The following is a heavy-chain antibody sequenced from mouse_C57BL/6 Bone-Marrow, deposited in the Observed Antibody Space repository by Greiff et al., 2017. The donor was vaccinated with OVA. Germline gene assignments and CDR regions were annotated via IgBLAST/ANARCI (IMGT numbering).Heavy chain of an antibody. J-gene: IGHJ3*01. CDR2: INPSTGGT. CDR3: ARGGARPFAY. Sequence: VQLQQSGPELVKPGASVKISCKASGYSFTGYYMNWVKQSPEKSLEWIGEINPSTGGTTYNQKFKAKATLTVDKSSSTAYMQLKSLTSEDSAVYYYARGGARPFAYWGQGTMVTVSA. CDR1: GYSFTGYY. V-gene: IGHV1-42*01.